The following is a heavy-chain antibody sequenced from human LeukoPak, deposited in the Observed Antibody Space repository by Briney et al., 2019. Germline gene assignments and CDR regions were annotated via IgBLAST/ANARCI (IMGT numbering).Heavy chain of an antibody. Sequence: GASVKVSCKASGYTFTGYYMHWVRQAPGQGLEWMGWISPNSGGTNYAQKFQGRVTMTRDTSISTAYMELSRLRSDDTAVYYCARVLGYSGSYYRVRWDWFDPWGQGTLVTVSS. J-gene: IGHJ5*02. CDR1: GYTFTGYY. D-gene: IGHD1-26*01. CDR3: ARVLGYSGSYYRVRWDWFDP. CDR2: ISPNSGGT. V-gene: IGHV1-2*02.